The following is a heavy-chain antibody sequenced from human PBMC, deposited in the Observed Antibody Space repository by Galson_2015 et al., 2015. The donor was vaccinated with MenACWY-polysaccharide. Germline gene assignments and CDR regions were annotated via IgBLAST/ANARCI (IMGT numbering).Heavy chain of an antibody. CDR2: ISGSGGST. CDR3: AKGRFGYNWNDIGDY. V-gene: IGHV3-23*01. CDR1: GFTFSSYA. D-gene: IGHD1-20*01. Sequence: SLRLSCAASGFTFSSYAMSWVRQAPGKGLEWVSAISGSGGSTYYADSVKGRFTISRDNSKNTLYLQMNSLRAEDTAVYYCAKGRFGYNWNDIGDYWGQGTLVTVSS. J-gene: IGHJ4*02.